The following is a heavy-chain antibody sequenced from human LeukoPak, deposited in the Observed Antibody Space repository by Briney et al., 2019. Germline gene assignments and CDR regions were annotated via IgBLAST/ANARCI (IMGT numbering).Heavy chain of an antibody. D-gene: IGHD2-21*02. Sequence: PGRSLRLSCAASGFTFSSYGMHWVRQAPGKGLEWVAVIWYDGSNKYYADSVKGRFTISRDNSKNTLYLQTNSLSAEDTAVYYCARVYCGGDCSSFQHWGQGTLVTVSS. V-gene: IGHV3-33*01. CDR3: ARVYCGGDCSSFQH. CDR2: IWYDGSNK. CDR1: GFTFSSYG. J-gene: IGHJ1*01.